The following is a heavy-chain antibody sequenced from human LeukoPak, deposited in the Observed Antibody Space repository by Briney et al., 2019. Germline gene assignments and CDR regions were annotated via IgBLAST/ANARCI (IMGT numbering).Heavy chain of an antibody. Sequence: PSETLSLTCAVYGGSFSGYYWSWIRQPPGKGLEWIGEINHSGSTNYNPSLKSRVIISVDTSKNQFSLKLSSVTAADTAVYYCARAGYSSRFLDYWGQGTLVTVFS. CDR2: INHSGST. J-gene: IGHJ4*02. CDR1: GGSFSGYY. V-gene: IGHV4-34*01. D-gene: IGHD6-13*01. CDR3: ARAGYSSRFLDY.